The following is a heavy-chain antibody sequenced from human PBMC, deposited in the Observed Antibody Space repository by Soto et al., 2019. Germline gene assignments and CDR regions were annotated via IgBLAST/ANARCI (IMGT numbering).Heavy chain of an antibody. J-gene: IGHJ6*02. CDR1: GFTFSSYS. V-gene: IGHV3-48*02. CDR2: ISSSSSSTI. Sequence: PGGSLRLSCAASGFTFSSYSMNWVRQAPGKGLEWVSYISSSSSSTIYYADSVKGRFTISRDNAKNSLYLQMNSLRDEDTAVYYCARVPYSQYGMDVWGQGTTVTVSS. D-gene: IGHD4-4*01. CDR3: ARVPYSQYGMDV.